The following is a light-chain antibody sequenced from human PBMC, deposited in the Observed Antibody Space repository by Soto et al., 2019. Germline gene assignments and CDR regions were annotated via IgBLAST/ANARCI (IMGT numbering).Light chain of an antibody. Sequence: EIVLTQSPGTLSLSPGERATLSCRASQSVSSSYLAWYQQKPGQAPRLLIYGASSRATGIPDRFSGSGSGTDFTLTISRLEPEDFAVYYCQQYGNSPPWTFGQVTMVEIK. V-gene: IGKV3-20*01. CDR2: GAS. J-gene: IGKJ1*01. CDR1: QSVSSSY. CDR3: QQYGNSPPWT.